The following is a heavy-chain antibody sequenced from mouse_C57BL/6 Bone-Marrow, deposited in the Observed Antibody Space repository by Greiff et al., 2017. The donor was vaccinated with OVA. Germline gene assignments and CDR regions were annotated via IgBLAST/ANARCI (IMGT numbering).Heavy chain of an antibody. Sequence: QVQLQQPGAELVMPGASVKLSCKASGYTFTSYWMHWVKQRPGQGLEWIGEIDPSDSYTTYNQKFKGKSTLTVDKSSSTAYMQLSSLTSEDSAVYYCATYGRYFDYWGQGTTLTVSS. CDR1: GYTFTSYW. V-gene: IGHV1-69*01. CDR2: IDPSDSYT. D-gene: IGHD1-1*01. CDR3: ATYGRYFDY. J-gene: IGHJ2*01.